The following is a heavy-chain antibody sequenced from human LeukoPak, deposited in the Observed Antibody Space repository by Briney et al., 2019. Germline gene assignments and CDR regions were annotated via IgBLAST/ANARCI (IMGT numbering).Heavy chain of an antibody. D-gene: IGHD3-10*01. CDR3: ARKAGYYYGSGDY. J-gene: IGHJ4*02. Sequence: PGGSLRLSCAASGFTFSSYGMSWVRQAPGKGLEWVSAISGSGGSTYYVDSVKGRFTISRDNSKNTLYLQMNSLRAEDTAVYYCARKAGYYYGSGDYWGQGTLVTVSS. CDR1: GFTFSSYG. CDR2: ISGSGGST. V-gene: IGHV3-23*01.